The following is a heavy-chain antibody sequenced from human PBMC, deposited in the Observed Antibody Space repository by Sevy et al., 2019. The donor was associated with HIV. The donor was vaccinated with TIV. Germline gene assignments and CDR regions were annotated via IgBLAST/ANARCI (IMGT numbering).Heavy chain of an antibody. D-gene: IGHD3-22*01. CDR3: GRDREMGNYYDSSGSIDY. V-gene: IGHV3-30*03. Sequence: GGSLRLSCAASGFTFSDYWMNWVRQAPGKGLEWVAVISYDGSNKYYADSVKGRLTISRDNSKNTLYVQMNSLRAEDTAVFYCGRDREMGNYYDSSGSIDYWGQGTLVTVSS. CDR2: ISYDGSNK. CDR1: GFTFSDYW. J-gene: IGHJ4*02.